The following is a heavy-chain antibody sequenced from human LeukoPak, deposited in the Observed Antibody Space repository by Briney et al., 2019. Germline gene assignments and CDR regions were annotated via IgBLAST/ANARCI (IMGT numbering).Heavy chain of an antibody. V-gene: IGHV3-23*01. J-gene: IGHJ4*02. D-gene: IGHD4-23*01. Sequence: PGGSLRLSCEGSAFTFSGHWMNWVRQTPGKGLEWVSSISVNGGTTYYADSVKGRFTISRDSSKNTLYLQMNSLRAEDTAVYYCVKGGGNVRRYFEYWGQGTLVTVSS. CDR2: ISVNGGTT. CDR3: VKGGGNVRRYFEY. CDR1: AFTFSGHW.